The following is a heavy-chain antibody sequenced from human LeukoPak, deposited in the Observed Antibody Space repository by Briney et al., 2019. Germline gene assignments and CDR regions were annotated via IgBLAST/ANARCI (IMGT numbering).Heavy chain of an antibody. J-gene: IGHJ4*02. CDR1: GFTFSSYS. V-gene: IGHV3-21*06. D-gene: IGHD6-19*01. CDR3: ARDRHSTGWYYFDY. CDR2: ISSSSSYI. Sequence: GGSLRLSCAASGFTFSSYSMNWVRQAPGKGLEWVSSISSSSSYIYYADSAKGRFTISRDNAKNLLYLQMNSLRDEDTAVYYCARDRHSTGWYYFDYWGQGTLVTVSS.